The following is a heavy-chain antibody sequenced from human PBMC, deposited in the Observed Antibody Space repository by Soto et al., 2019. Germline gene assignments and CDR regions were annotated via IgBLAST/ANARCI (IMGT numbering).Heavy chain of an antibody. CDR2: IHYSGDS. V-gene: IGHV4-59*12. CDR1: GGSISSYY. Sequence: TLSLTCNVSGGSISSYYWGWIRQPPGKGLEWIGYIHYSGDSKYNPSLESRLTISLDTSESQFSLLLRSVTAADTGVYYCARLAGTYPYYSFYYYMDVWGKGTTVTVSS. D-gene: IGHD3-16*01. J-gene: IGHJ6*03. CDR3: ARLAGTYPYYSFYYYMDV.